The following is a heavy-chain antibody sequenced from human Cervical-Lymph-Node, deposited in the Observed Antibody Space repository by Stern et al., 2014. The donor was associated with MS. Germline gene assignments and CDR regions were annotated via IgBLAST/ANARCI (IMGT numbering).Heavy chain of an antibody. J-gene: IGHJ5*02. CDR1: GFSLSNARMG. CDR3: ARISYYSDSGTWVGWFDP. D-gene: IGHD3-10*01. Sequence: QVPLKESGPVLVKPTETLTLTCTVSGFSLSNARMGVSWIRQPPGKALEWLAHIFSNDEKSYSTALKSRLIISKDTSKSQVVLIMTNMDPVDTATYYCARISYYSDSGTWVGWFDPWGQGTLVTVSS. CDR2: IFSNDEK. V-gene: IGHV2-26*01.